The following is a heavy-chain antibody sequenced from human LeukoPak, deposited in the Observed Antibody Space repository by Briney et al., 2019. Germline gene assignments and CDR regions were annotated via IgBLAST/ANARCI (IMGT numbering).Heavy chain of an antibody. J-gene: IGHJ4*02. CDR3: ARGDSSSWHY. D-gene: IGHD6-13*01. Sequence: PSETLSLSCTVSGYSISSGYYWGWIRQPPGKGLEWIGSIYHSGSTYYNPSLKSRVTISVDTSKNQFSLKLSSVTAADTAVYYCARGDSSSWHYWGQGTLVTVSS. V-gene: IGHV4-38-2*02. CDR2: IYHSGST. CDR1: GYSISSGYY.